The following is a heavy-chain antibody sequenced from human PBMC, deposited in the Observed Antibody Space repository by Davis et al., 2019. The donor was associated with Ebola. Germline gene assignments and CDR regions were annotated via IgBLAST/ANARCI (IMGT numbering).Heavy chain of an antibody. CDR3: AGRQRPNKTMIVVVSDAFDI. Sequence: SETLSLTCTVSGGSIISSSSYWGWIRQPPRKGLEWIGSIYYSGITYYNPSLKSRVTISVDTSKNQFSLKLSSVTAADTAVYYCAGRQRPNKTMIVVVSDAFDIWGQGTMVTVSS. CDR2: IYYSGIT. CDR1: GGSIISSSSY. D-gene: IGHD3-22*01. V-gene: IGHV4-39*01. J-gene: IGHJ3*02.